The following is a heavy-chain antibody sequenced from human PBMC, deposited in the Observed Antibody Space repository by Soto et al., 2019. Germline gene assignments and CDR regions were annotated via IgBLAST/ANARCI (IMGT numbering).Heavy chain of an antibody. V-gene: IGHV4-31*03. Sequence: SETLSLTCTVSGGSISSGGYYWSWIRQHPGKGLEWIGYIYYSGSTYYNPSLKSRVTISVDTSKNQFSLKLSSVTAADTAVYYCARERYDILTGRPSSFVDYWGQGTLVTVSS. CDR1: GGSISSGGYY. D-gene: IGHD3-9*01. CDR3: ARERYDILTGRPSSFVDY. CDR2: IYYSGST. J-gene: IGHJ4*02.